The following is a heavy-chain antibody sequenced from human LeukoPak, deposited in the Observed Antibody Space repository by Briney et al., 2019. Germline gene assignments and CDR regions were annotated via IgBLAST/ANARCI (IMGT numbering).Heavy chain of an antibody. D-gene: IGHD3-22*01. J-gene: IGHJ4*02. Sequence: SETLSLTCAVYGGSFSGYYWSWIRQPPGQGLEWIGEINHSGSTNYNPSLKSRVTISVDTSKNQFSLKLSSVTAADAAVYYWARAGGGAEDSSGYYFDYWGQGTLVTVSS. CDR2: INHSGST. CDR3: ARAGGGAEDSSGYYFDY. CDR1: GGSFSGYY. V-gene: IGHV4-34*01.